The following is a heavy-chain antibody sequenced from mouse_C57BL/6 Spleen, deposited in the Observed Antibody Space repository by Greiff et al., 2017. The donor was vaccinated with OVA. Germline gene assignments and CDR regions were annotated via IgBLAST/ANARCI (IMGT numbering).Heavy chain of an antibody. J-gene: IGHJ2*01. V-gene: IGHV1-74*01. CDR3: AIDYGSFYFDY. CDR2: IHPSDSDT. CDR1: GYTLTRYS. Sequence: QFQLQQPGAALVKPGASVKVSCKASGYTLTRYSMHWVKQSPGQGLEWIGRIHPSDSDTNYNQKFKGKATLTVDKSSSTAYMQLSSLTSEDSAVYYCAIDYGSFYFDYWGQGTTLTVSS. D-gene: IGHD1-1*01.